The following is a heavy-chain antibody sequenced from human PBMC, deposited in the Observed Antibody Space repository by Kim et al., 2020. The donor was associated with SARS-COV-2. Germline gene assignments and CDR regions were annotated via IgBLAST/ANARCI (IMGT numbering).Heavy chain of an antibody. V-gene: IGHV1-69*13. D-gene: IGHD6-19*01. CDR1: GGTFSSYA. J-gene: IGHJ6*02. CDR3: ARDSLVREQLSGWYFNYYYGMDV. Sequence: SVKVSCKASGGTFSSYAISWVRQAPGQGLEWMGGIIPIFGTANYAQKFQGRVTITADESTSTAYMELSSLRSEDTAVYYCARDSLVREQLSGWYFNYYYGMDVWGQGTTVTVSS. CDR2: IIPIFGTA.